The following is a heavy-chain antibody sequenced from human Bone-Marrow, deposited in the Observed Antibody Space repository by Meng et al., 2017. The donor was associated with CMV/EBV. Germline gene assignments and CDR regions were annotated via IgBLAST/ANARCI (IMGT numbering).Heavy chain of an antibody. CDR1: GFTVSSNY. CDR3: ALVATPSPC. Sequence: GESLKISCAASGFTVSSNYMSWVRQAPGKGLEWVSAISGSGGSTYYADSVKGRFTISRDNSKNTLYLQMNSLRAEDTAVYYCALVATPSPCWGQGTRVTVSS. CDR2: ISGSGGST. J-gene: IGHJ4*02. V-gene: IGHV3-23*01. D-gene: IGHD2-2*01.